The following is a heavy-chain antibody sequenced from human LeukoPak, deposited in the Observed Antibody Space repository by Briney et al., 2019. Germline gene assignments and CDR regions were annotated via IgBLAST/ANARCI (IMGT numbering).Heavy chain of an antibody. D-gene: IGHD3-3*01. J-gene: IGHJ4*02. CDR1: GFTFSSYR. Sequence: PGGSLRLSCAASGFTFSSYRMNWVRQAPGKGLEWVSSISSSSSYIYYADSVKGRFTISRDNAKNSLYLQMNSLRAEDTAVYYCAKEERFLERYFDYWGQGTLVTVSS. V-gene: IGHV3-21*04. CDR2: ISSSSSYI. CDR3: AKEERFLERYFDY.